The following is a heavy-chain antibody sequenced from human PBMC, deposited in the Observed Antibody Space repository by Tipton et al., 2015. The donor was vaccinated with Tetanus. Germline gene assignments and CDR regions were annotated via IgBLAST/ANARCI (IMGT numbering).Heavy chain of an antibody. CDR1: GGSFSGYY. J-gene: IGHJ4*02. Sequence: TLSLTCAVYGGSFSGYYWTWIRQPPVKGLEWIEEINPSGSTNYNPSLKSRVTISVDTSKNRVSLNLSSVTAADTAVYFCARQEPPRRFFYDSSGSSGWGQGILVTVSS. CDR2: INPSGST. V-gene: IGHV4-34*01. CDR3: ARQEPPRRFFYDSSGSSG. D-gene: IGHD3-22*01.